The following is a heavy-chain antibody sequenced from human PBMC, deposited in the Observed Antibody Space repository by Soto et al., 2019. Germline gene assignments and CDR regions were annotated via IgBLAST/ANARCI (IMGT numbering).Heavy chain of an antibody. V-gene: IGHV3-33*01. CDR2: IWYDGSYK. D-gene: IGHD3-22*01. CDR3: ARYNYHNSGYYDDFDY. J-gene: IGHJ4*02. CDR1: GFTFSSYG. Sequence: VGSLRLSCAASGFTFSSYGMHWVRHAPGKGLEWVAVIWYDGSYKYYADSVKGRFTISRDNSKNTLYLQMNSLRAEDTAVYYCARYNYHNSGYYDDFDYWGQGTLVTVSS.